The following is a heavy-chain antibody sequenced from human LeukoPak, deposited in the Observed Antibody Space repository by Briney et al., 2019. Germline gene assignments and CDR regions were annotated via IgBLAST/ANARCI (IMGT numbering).Heavy chain of an antibody. V-gene: IGHV4-38-2*02. CDR2: IYHSGST. D-gene: IGHD3-16*02. CDR1: GYSISSGYY. J-gene: IGHJ4*02. Sequence: SETLSLTCTVSGYSISSGYYWGWIRQPPGKGLEWIGSIYHSGSTYYNPSLKSRVTISVDTSKNQFSLKLSSVTAADTAVYYCAREASYGDVWGSYRYNDKFDYWGQGTLVTVSS. CDR3: AREASYGDVWGSYRYNDKFDY.